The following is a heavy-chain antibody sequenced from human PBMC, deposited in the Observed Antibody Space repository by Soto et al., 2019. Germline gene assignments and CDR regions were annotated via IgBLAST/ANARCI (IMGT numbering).Heavy chain of an antibody. J-gene: IGHJ6*02. CDR1: GFIFSNFG. D-gene: IGHD6-19*01. V-gene: IGHV3-33*01. CDR2: IWYDGSNE. Sequence: PGESLKISCAASGFIFSNFGMHWVRQAPGKGLEWVAVIWYDGSNEYYADSVKGRFTISKDNSKSTLYLQMNSLRAEDTAVYYCARDDIPGIAVSTYGMDVWGQGTTVTVSS. CDR3: ARDDIPGIAVSTYGMDV.